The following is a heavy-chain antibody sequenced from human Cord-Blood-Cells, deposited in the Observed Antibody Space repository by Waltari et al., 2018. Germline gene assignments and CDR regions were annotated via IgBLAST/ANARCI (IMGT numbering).Heavy chain of an antibody. CDR1: GGSISSSSYY. V-gene: IGHV4-39*01. CDR2: IYYSGST. Sequence: QLQLQESGPGLVKPSETLSLTCTVSGGSISSSSYYWGWIRQPPGKGLEGIGSIYYSGSTYYNPSLKSRVTICGDTSKKQFSLRLSSVTAADTAVYYCARRGTGPDYWGQGTLVTVSS. CDR3: ARRGTGPDY. D-gene: IGHD1-1*01. J-gene: IGHJ4*02.